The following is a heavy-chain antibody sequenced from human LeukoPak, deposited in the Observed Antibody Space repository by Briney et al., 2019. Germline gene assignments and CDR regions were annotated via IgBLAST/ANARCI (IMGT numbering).Heavy chain of an antibody. V-gene: IGHV1-69*04. D-gene: IGHD4-23*01. J-gene: IGHJ6*02. CDR3: ARDFRTYGGDFATGYGMDV. CDR1: GGTFSSYA. Sequence: SVKVSCKASGGTFSSYAISWVRQAPGQGLEWMGRIIPILGIVNYAQKFQGRVTITADKSTSTAYMELSSLRSEDTAVYYCARDFRTYGGDFATGYGMDVWGQGTTVTVSS. CDR2: IIPILGIV.